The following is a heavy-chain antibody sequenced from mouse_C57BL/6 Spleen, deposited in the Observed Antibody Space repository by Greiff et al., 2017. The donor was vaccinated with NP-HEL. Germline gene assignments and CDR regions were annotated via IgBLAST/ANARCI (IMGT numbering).Heavy chain of an antibody. D-gene: IGHD2-3*01. CDR1: GYSITSGYY. J-gene: IGHJ4*01. Sequence: EVHLVESGPGLVKPSQSLSLTCSVTGYSITSGYYWNWIRQFPGNKLEWMGYISYDGSNNYNPSLKNRISITRDTSKNQFFLKLNSVTTEDTATYYCARNYDGYPYYAMDYWGQGTSVTVSS. CDR3: ARNYDGYPYYAMDY. V-gene: IGHV3-6*01. CDR2: ISYDGSN.